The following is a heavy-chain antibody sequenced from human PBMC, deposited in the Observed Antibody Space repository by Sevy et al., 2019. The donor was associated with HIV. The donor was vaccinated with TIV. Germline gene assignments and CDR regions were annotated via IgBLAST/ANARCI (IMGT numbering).Heavy chain of an antibody. CDR3: AKGIGYSNGWYSWFAS. CDR2: SSWNSGGL. CDR1: GFTFDDYA. Sequence: GGSLRLSCVASGFTFDDYAMHWVRQAPGKGPEWVSGSSWNSGGLGYAEPVKGRFTISRDNAKNSLYLQMNSLRVDDTALYYCAKGIGYSNGWYSWFASWGQGTLVTVSS. J-gene: IGHJ5*01. V-gene: IGHV3-9*01. D-gene: IGHD6-19*01.